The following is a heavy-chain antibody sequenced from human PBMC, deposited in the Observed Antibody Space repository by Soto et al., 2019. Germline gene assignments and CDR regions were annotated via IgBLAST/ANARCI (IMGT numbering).Heavy chain of an antibody. CDR1: GFTFSSYS. CDR2: ISSSSSYI. J-gene: IGHJ4*02. V-gene: IGHV3-21*01. D-gene: IGHD1-26*01. Sequence: GGSLRLSCAASGFTFSSYSMNWVRQAPGNGLEWVSSISSSSSYIYYADSVKGRFTISRDNAKNSLYLQMNSLRAEDTAVYYCARVPLGAAKYYFDYWGQGTLVTVSS. CDR3: ARVPLGAAKYYFDY.